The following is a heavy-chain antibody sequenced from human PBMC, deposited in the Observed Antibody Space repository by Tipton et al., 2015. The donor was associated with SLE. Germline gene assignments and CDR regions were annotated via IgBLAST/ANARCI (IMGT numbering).Heavy chain of an antibody. CDR2: INHSGST. CDR1: GGSFGGYY. D-gene: IGHD3-3*01. CDR3: AREIFGVALY. V-gene: IGHV4-34*01. J-gene: IGHJ4*02. Sequence: TLSLTCAVYGGSFGGYYWSWIRQPPGKGLEWIGEINHSGSTNYNPSLKSRITISVDTSKNQFSLKLSSVTAADTAVYYCAREIFGVALYWGQGTLVTVSS.